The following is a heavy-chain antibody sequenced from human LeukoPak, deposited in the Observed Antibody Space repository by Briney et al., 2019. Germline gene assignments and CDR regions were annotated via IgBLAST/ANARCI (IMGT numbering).Heavy chain of an antibody. Sequence: GRSLRLSCVALEFESTYFWMTWVRRAPGKGLEWVSYISSSGSTIYYADSVKGRFTISRDNAKNSLYLQMNSLRAEDTAVYYCARVAADYYYYYYMDVWGKGTTVTVSS. J-gene: IGHJ6*03. CDR2: ISSSGSTI. CDR3: ARVAADYYYYYYMDV. CDR1: EFESTYFW. D-gene: IGHD2-15*01. V-gene: IGHV3-11*04.